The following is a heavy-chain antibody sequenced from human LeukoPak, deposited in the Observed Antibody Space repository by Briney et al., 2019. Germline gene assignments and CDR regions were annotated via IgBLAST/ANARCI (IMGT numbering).Heavy chain of an antibody. D-gene: IGHD3-10*01. CDR3: TTDLGLTMIRGVIVY. Sequence: GGSLRITCAVSGFTVSKNYLSWVRQAPGKGLEWVAVIYSGGSTYYADSVKGRFTISRDNYKNTLYLQMNSLGVEDTAVYYCTTDLGLTMIRGVIVYWGQGTLVTVSS. V-gene: IGHV3-66*01. J-gene: IGHJ4*02. CDR1: GFTVSKNY. CDR2: IYSGGST.